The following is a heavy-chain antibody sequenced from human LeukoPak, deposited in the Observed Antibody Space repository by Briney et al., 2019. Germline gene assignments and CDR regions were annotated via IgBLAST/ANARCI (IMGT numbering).Heavy chain of an antibody. CDR2: INPDGRDT. CDR1: GFTFNRCW. J-gene: IGHJ4*02. CDR3: ARRYCTGGSCSFDY. D-gene: IGHD2-15*01. V-gene: IGHV3-7*01. Sequence: GGSLRLSCVVSGFTFNRCWMNWVRQAPGKGLEWVAHINPDGRDTYYVDSVKGRFTISRDNAQNSMYLQMNSLRAEDTAVYYCARRYCTGGSCSFDYWGQGTLVTVSS.